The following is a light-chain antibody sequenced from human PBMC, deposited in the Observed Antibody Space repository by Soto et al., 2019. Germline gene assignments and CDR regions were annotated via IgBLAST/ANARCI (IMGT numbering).Light chain of an antibody. Sequence: QSVLTQPASVSGSPGQSITISCTGTSSDVGGYNYVSWYQQHPGKAPKLMIYEVNNRPSGVSNRFSCSKSGSTASLTISGLQAADEADYYCSSYTCSRTLVFFGSGTKLTGL. CDR1: SSDVGGYNY. J-gene: IGLJ1*01. CDR3: SSYTCSRTLVF. V-gene: IGLV2-14*01. CDR2: EVN.